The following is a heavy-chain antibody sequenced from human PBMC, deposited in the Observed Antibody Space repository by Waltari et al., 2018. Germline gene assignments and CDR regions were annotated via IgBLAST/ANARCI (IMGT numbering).Heavy chain of an antibody. CDR2: IYYSGIT. V-gene: IGHV4-39*01. J-gene: IGHJ3*02. CDR3: AVGRGIFDI. Sequence: LQLQESGPGLVKPSETLSLTCTVSPGSITTYGYYWGWIRQPPGKGLDWIGSIYYSGITYYDPSLESRVIISIDTSESRISLRLNSVTAADTAVYYCAVGRGIFDIWGQGTVVTVSS. CDR1: PGSITTYGYY. D-gene: IGHD6-13*01.